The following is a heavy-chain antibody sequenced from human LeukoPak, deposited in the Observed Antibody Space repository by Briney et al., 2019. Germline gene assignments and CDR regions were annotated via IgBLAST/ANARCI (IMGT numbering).Heavy chain of an antibody. Sequence: GGSLRLSCAASGFTFSSYWMSWVRQAPGKGLEWVANIKLDASEKYYADSVKGRFTISRDNAKNLVYLQINSLRAEDTAVYFCARHTLWRFDYWGQGALVTVSS. CDR3: ARHTLWRFDY. CDR1: GFTFSSYW. D-gene: IGHD1-1*01. J-gene: IGHJ4*02. V-gene: IGHV3-7*01. CDR2: IKLDASEK.